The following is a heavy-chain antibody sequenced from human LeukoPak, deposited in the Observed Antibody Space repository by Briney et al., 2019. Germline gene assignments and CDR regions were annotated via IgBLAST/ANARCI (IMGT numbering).Heavy chain of an antibody. V-gene: IGHV3-33*01. J-gene: IGHJ6*02. Sequence: GRFLLLCGAAAGFIFRGYGMQWGRPAPGKGREGVAGLWYDGSSNYYAASVKGRVTISRDNSKNTLYLQMTSLRAEDTAVYYCARDLTGGASSSWYPYYYYGMDVWGQGTTVTVSS. CDR3: ARDLTGGASSSWYPYYYYGMDV. CDR1: GFIFRGYG. D-gene: IGHD6-13*01. CDR2: LWYDGSSN.